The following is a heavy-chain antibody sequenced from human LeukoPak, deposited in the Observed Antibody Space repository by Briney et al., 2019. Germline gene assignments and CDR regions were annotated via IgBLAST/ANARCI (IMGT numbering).Heavy chain of an antibody. CDR3: ARGRGYSYGSPLDY. CDR2: IYYSGST. Sequence: SETLSLTCNVSGGSINSYYWSWIRQPPGKGLDWIAYIYYSGSTNYNPSLKSRVTISVDTSKNQFSLKLSSVTAADTAVYYCARGRGYSYGSPLDYWGQGSLVTVSS. J-gene: IGHJ4*02. V-gene: IGHV4-59*08. CDR1: GGSINSYY. D-gene: IGHD5-18*01.